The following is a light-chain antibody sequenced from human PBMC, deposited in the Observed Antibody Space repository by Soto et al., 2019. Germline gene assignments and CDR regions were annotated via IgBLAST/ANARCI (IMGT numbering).Light chain of an antibody. J-gene: IGLJ3*02. CDR3: GAWASSMSAWV. Sequence: QSVLTQPPSVSAAPGQKVTISCSGSSSNIGNNYVSWYQQLPGTAPKLLIYEDDKRPSGIPDRFSGSKSGASATLGITGLQTGDEADYYCGAWASSMSAWVFGGGNKVTVL. CDR1: SSNIGNNY. V-gene: IGLV1-51*02. CDR2: EDD.